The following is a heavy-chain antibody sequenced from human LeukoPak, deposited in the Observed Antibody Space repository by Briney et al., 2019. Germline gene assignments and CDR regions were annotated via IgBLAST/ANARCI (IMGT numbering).Heavy chain of an antibody. CDR3: AREGGNYYFDY. CDR1: GFTVSSNY. D-gene: IGHD1-7*01. Sequence: PGGSLRLSCAAPGFTVSSNYMSWVRQAPGKGLEWVSVIYSGGSTYYADSVKGRFTISRDNSKNTLYLQMNSLRAEDTAVYYCAREGGNYYFDYWGQGTLVTVSS. V-gene: IGHV3-66*02. J-gene: IGHJ4*02. CDR2: IYSGGST.